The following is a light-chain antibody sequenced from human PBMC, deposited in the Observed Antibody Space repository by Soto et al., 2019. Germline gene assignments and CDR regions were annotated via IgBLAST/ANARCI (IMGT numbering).Light chain of an antibody. CDR2: EVS. V-gene: IGKV1-5*03. CDR1: QSIYR. CDR3: QQCKSYCT. Sequence: DIQMTQSPSTLSASVGGIVAITCRASQSIYRVAWYQQKPGRAPKLLIHEVSTLENGVPSRFSGSGSGKDFTLTSSSLQPDDFATYYCQQCKSYCTFGQGTKIDIK. J-gene: IGKJ2*02.